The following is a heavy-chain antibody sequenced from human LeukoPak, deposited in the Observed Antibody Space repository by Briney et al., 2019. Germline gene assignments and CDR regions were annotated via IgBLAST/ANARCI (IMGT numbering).Heavy chain of an antibody. V-gene: IGHV1-2*02. CDR3: AREPGDGGYDYFDY. D-gene: IGHD5-12*01. Sequence: GASVKVSCRTSGYTFSSYGISWVRQAPGQGLEWMGWMNPSSGDTSYAQKFQGRVTMTRDTSISTAYMELTRLRSDDSAVYYCAREPGDGGYDYFDYWGQGSLVTVSS. CDR2: MNPSSGDT. CDR1: GYTFSSYG. J-gene: IGHJ4*02.